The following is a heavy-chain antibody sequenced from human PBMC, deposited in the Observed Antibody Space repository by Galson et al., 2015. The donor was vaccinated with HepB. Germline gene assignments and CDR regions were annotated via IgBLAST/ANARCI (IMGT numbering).Heavy chain of an antibody. D-gene: IGHD3-22*01. CDR3: ARDGDSSGYLIRATEYFQH. V-gene: IGHV3-30-3*01. J-gene: IGHJ1*01. Sequence: SLRLSCAASGFTFSSYAMHWVRQAPGKGLEWVAVISYDGSNKYYADSVKGRFTISRDNSKNTLYLQMNSLRAEDTAVYYCARDGDSSGYLIRATEYFQHWGQGTLVTVSS. CDR1: GFTFSSYA. CDR2: ISYDGSNK.